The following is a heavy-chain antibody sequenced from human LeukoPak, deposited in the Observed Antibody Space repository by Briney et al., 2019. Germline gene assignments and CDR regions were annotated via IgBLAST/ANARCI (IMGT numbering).Heavy chain of an antibody. CDR1: GYSISSGYY. V-gene: IGHV4-38-2*01. D-gene: IGHD6-19*01. Sequence: SETLSLTCAVSGYSISSGYYWGRIRQPPGKGLEWIGSIYHSGSTYYNPSLKSRVTISVDTSKNQFSLKLSSVTAADTAVYYCASESYSSGWYDYWGQGTLVTGSS. J-gene: IGHJ4*02. CDR3: ASESYSSGWYDY. CDR2: IYHSGST.